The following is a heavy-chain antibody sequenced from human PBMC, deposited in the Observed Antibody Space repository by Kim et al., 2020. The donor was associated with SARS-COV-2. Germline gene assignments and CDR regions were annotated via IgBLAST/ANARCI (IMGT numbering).Heavy chain of an antibody. CDR1: GDSISSGGYY. CDR3: ARDQKQLWPAGDWFDP. V-gene: IGHV4-31*03. J-gene: IGHJ5*02. D-gene: IGHD5-18*01. CDR2: IYYSGST. Sequence: SETLSLTCTVSGDSISSGGYYWSWIRQHPGKGLEWIGYIYYSGSTYYNPSLKSRVTISVDTSKNQFSLKLSSVTAADTAVYYCARDQKQLWPAGDWFDPWGQGTLVTVSS.